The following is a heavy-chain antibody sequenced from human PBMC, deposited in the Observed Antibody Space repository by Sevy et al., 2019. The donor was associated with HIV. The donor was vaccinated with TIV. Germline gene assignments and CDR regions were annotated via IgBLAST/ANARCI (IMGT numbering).Heavy chain of an antibody. V-gene: IGHV1-46*01. J-gene: IGHJ4*02. CDR1: GYTFTSYY. CDR3: AREGGATNAFDY. CDR2: INPSGGST. D-gene: IGHD1-26*01. Sequence: ASVKVSCKASGYTFTSYYMHCVRQAPGQGLEWMGIINPSGGSTSYAQKFQGRVSMTRDTSTSTLYMELGSLRSEDTAVYYCAREGGATNAFDYWGQGTLVTVSS.